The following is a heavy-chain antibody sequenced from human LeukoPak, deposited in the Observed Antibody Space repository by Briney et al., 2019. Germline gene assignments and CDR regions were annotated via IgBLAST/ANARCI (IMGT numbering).Heavy chain of an antibody. CDR2: IYYGGRT. CDR1: GGSISGYY. D-gene: IGHD2-15*01. Sequence: SETLSLTCTVSGGSISGYYWSWVRQPPGKGLEWIGYIYYGGRTNYNPSLKSRVSISVDTSKNQFSLKLSSVTAADTAVYYCARLTYCSGGSCHYYFDYWGQGTLVTVSS. J-gene: IGHJ4*02. CDR3: ARLTYCSGGSCHYYFDY. V-gene: IGHV4-59*08.